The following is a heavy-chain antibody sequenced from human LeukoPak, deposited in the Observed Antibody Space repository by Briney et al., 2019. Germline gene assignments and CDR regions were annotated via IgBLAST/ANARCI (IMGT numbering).Heavy chain of an antibody. CDR3: TRHLAATITFDY. CDR1: GGSISSGGYY. V-gene: IGHV4-39*01. CDR2: LYYSGST. J-gene: IGHJ4*02. Sequence: PSETLSLTCTVSGGSISSGGYYWSWIRQPPGKGLEWIGSLYYSGSTYYNPSHKSRVTISVDTSKNQFSLKLSSVTAADTAVYYCTRHLAATITFDYWGQGTLVTVSS. D-gene: IGHD2-15*01.